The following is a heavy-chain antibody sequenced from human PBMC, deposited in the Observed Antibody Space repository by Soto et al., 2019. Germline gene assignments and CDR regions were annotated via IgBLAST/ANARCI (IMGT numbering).Heavy chain of an antibody. CDR3: ARATVTTVDFDY. J-gene: IGHJ4*02. V-gene: IGHV4-59*01. CDR2: IYNTGST. CDR1: GGTISRYY. D-gene: IGHD4-17*01. Sequence: SETLSLTCTVSGGTISRYYWSWIRQPPGKGLEWIGYIYNTGSTVYNPSFKSRVTISVDTSKNQFSLKLSSVTAADTAVYYCARATVTTVDFDYWGQGTLVTVSS.